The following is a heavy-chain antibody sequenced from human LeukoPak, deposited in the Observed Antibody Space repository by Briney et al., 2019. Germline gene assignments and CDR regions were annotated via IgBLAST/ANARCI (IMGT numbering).Heavy chain of an antibody. V-gene: IGHV4-39*01. CDR1: GGSISSGSYY. CDR2: IYYTGKT. J-gene: IGHJ4*02. Sequence: SETLSLTCTVSGGSISSGSYYWGWIRQPPGKGLESIGIIYYTGKTYYNPSLKSRVTISVDTPKNQFSLKLSSVTAADTAVYYCARVGVAAKSSRYFDYWGQGTLVTVSS. CDR3: ARVGVAAKSSRYFDY. D-gene: IGHD2-15*01.